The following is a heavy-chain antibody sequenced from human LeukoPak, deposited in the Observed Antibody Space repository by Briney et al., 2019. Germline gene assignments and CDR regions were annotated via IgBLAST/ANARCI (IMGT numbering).Heavy chain of an antibody. J-gene: IGHJ6*03. CDR3: AKHSLRYCSSTSCYTDYYYYYMDV. V-gene: IGHV3-23*01. CDR1: GFTLSSYG. CDR2: ISGSGGST. Sequence: GGSLRLSCAASGFTLSSYGMHWVRQAPGKGLEWVSAISGSGGSTYYADSVKGRFTISRDNSKNTLYLQMNSLRAEDTAVYYCAKHSLRYCSSTSCYTDYYYYYMDVWGKGTTVTVSS. D-gene: IGHD2-2*02.